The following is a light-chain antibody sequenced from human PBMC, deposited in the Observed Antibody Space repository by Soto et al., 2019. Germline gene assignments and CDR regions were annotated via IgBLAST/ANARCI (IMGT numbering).Light chain of an antibody. Sequence: SGLTQTAPGSWSPGPSITISCTGTSSYVGGYNSVSWYQQHPGKAPKLILYDVTDRPSGVSYRFSGSKSGNTASLTISGLQAADEADYFCSSFTSSMTNVFGSGTKVTVL. CDR3: SSFTSSMTNV. CDR1: SSYVGGYNS. CDR2: DVT. J-gene: IGLJ1*01. V-gene: IGLV2-14*01.